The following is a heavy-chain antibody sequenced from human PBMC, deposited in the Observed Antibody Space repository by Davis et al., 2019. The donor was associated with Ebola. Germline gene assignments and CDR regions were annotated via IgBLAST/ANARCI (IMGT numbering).Heavy chain of an antibody. CDR3: ATCIAVAGFPFDY. V-gene: IGHV4-59*08. Sequence: MPSETLSLTCTVSGGSISSYYWSWIRQPPGKGLEWIGYIYYSGSTNYNPSLKSRVTISVDTSKNQFSLKLSSVTAADTAVYYCATCIAVAGFPFDYWGQGTLVTVSS. CDR1: GGSISSYY. J-gene: IGHJ4*02. CDR2: IYYSGST. D-gene: IGHD6-19*01.